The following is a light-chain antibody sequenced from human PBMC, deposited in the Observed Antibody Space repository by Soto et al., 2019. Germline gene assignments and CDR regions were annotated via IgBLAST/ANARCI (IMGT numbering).Light chain of an antibody. CDR3: QQSYSTPGT. CDR1: QGIAPY. V-gene: IGKV1-27*01. J-gene: IGKJ4*01. CDR2: ATS. Sequence: DVQMTQSPSSLSAFVGDRVTITCRASQGIAPYLAWFQQKPGKVPKLLIYATSTLQSGVPSRFSGSGSGTDFTLTINILQPEDVGTYYCQQSYSTPGTFGGGTKVEIK.